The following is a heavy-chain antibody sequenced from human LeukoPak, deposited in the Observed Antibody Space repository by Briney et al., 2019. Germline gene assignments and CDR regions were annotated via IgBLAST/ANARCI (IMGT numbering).Heavy chain of an antibody. CDR2: INAGNGNT. Sequence: ASVKVSCEASGYTFTSYAMHWVRQAPGQRLEWMGWINAGNGNTKYSQKFQGGVTITRDTSASTAYMELSSLRSEDTAVYYCARTTAVAGIYYFDYWGQGTLVTVSS. V-gene: IGHV1-3*01. J-gene: IGHJ4*02. CDR3: ARTTAVAGIYYFDY. CDR1: GYTFTSYA. D-gene: IGHD6-19*01.